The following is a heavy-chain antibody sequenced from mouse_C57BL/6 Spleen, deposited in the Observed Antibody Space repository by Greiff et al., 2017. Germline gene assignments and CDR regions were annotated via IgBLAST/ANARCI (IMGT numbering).Heavy chain of an antibody. V-gene: IGHV1-50*01. Sequence: QVQLQQPGAELVKPGASVKLSCKASGYTFTSYWMQWVKQRPGQGLEWIGEIDPSDSYTNYNQKFKGKATLTVDTSSSTAYMQLSSLTSEDSAVYYCASREDYWGQGTSVTVSS. CDR1: GYTFTSYW. CDR3: ASREDY. CDR2: IDPSDSYT. J-gene: IGHJ4*01.